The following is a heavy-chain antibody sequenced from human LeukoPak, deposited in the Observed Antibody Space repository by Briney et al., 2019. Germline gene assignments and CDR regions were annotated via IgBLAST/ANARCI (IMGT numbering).Heavy chain of an antibody. CDR1: GYTFTTYG. CDR3: ARFDTACDFWNPYYTLTY. V-gene: IGHV1-18*01. CDR2: INPYNGQT. J-gene: IGHJ4*02. Sequence: ASVKVSRKASGYTFTTYGISWVRQAPGQGPERMGWINPYNGQTNYAQNLQGRVTMTTDTSTSTAYMELRSPRSDDTAVYNCARFDTACDFWNPYYTLTYWGQGTLVTVSS. D-gene: IGHD3-3*01.